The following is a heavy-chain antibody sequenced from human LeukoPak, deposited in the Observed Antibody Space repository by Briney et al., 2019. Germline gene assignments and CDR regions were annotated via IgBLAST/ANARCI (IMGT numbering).Heavy chain of an antibody. Sequence: GGSLRLSCAASGFTFSSYAMHWVRQAPGKGLEWVAVISYDGSNKYYADSVKGRFTISRDNSKNTLYLQMISLRAEDTAVYYCARATSSGWYGFDYWGQGTLVTVSS. CDR2: ISYDGSNK. D-gene: IGHD6-19*01. V-gene: IGHV3-30-3*01. CDR1: GFTFSSYA. CDR3: ARATSSGWYGFDY. J-gene: IGHJ4*02.